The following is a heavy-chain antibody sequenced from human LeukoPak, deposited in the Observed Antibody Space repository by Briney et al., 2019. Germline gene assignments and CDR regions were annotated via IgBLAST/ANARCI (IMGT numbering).Heavy chain of an antibody. CDR2: ISGSGGST. V-gene: IGHV3-23*01. Sequence: PGGSLRLSCAASGFTFSSYAMSWVRQAPGKGLEWVSAISGSGGSTYYADSVKGRFTISRDNSKNTLYLQMNSLRAEDTAVYYCAKDEWYCSSTSCSYFDYWGQGTLATVSS. CDR3: AKDEWYCSSTSCSYFDY. D-gene: IGHD2-2*01. CDR1: GFTFSSYA. J-gene: IGHJ4*02.